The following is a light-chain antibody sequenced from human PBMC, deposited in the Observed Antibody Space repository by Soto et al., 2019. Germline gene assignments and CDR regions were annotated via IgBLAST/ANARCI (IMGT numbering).Light chain of an antibody. CDR1: SSGVGTYNY. V-gene: IGLV2-11*01. J-gene: IGLJ3*02. CDR3: CSYAGSSTAM. Sequence: QSALTQPRSVSGSPGQSVTISCTGTSSGVGTYNYVSWYQQHSGKAPKLVIYDVTKRPSGVPDRFSGSKSGNRASLTISGLQTEDDADYYCCSYAGSSTAMFGGGTKLTVL. CDR2: DVT.